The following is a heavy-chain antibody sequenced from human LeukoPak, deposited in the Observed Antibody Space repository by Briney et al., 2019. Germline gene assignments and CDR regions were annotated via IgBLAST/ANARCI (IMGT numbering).Heavy chain of an antibody. CDR2: IYYSGST. J-gene: IGHJ4*02. D-gene: IGHD5-24*01. V-gene: IGHV4-59*01. CDR1: GGSISSYY. Sequence: PSETLSLTCTVSGGSISSYYWSWIRQPPGKGLEWIGYIYYSGSTSYNPSLKSRVTISIDTSKNQFSLKLSSVTAADTAVYFCTRGGGWLIDFWGRGTLVTVSS. CDR3: TRGGGWLIDF.